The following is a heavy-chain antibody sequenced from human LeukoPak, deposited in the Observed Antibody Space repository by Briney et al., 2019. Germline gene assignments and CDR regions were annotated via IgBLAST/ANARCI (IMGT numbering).Heavy chain of an antibody. V-gene: IGHV3-7*01. Sequence: GGSLRLSCSAFGYSMTWVRQAPGKGLEWVANIDGSERNYVDSVRGRFSISRDNAKNSLILQMDNLRVEDTAVYYCAGGYNDYYAMDVWGQGTTVTVS. CDR2: IDGSER. CDR1: GYS. J-gene: IGHJ6*02. CDR3: AGGYNDYYAMDV. D-gene: IGHD2-15*01.